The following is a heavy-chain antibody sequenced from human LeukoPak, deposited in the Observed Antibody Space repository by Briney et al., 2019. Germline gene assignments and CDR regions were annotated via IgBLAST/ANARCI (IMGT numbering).Heavy chain of an antibody. CDR2: ISSSGSTI. J-gene: IGHJ6*02. Sequence: GGSLRLSCAASGFTFSDYYMSWIRQAPGKGLEWVSYISSSGSTIYYADSVKGRFTISRDNSKNTLYLQMNSLRAEDTAVYYCAKEVVVVPAAVPYYYYGMDVWGQGTTVTVSS. V-gene: IGHV3-11*01. CDR3: AKEVVVVPAAVPYYYYGMDV. D-gene: IGHD2-2*01. CDR1: GFTFSDYY.